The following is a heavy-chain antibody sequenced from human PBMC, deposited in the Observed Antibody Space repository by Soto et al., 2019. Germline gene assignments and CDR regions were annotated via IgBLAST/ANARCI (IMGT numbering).Heavy chain of an antibody. CDR3: AREIIPLTTDWYFDL. CDR2: IFHSGST. D-gene: IGHD4-17*01. Sequence: QVQLQESGPGLVKPSETLSLTCTVSGGSISGGIYYWSWVRQSPVKGLEWIGYIFHSGSTFYNPSLGSRVTISVDTSKNQFSLRLSSVTAADTAVYYCAREIIPLTTDWYFDLWGRGTLVTVSS. J-gene: IGHJ2*01. V-gene: IGHV4-30-4*01. CDR1: GGSISGGIYY.